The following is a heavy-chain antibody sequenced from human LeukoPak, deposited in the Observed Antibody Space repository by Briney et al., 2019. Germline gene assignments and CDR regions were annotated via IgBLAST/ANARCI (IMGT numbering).Heavy chain of an antibody. CDR2: IWYDGSNK. V-gene: IGHV3-33*06. J-gene: IGHJ4*01. CDR3: AKGIAAAGTGYNY. D-gene: IGHD6-13*01. Sequence: GRSLRLSCAASGFTFSSYGMHWVRQAPGKGLEWVAVIWYDGSNKYYADSVKGRFTISRDNSKNTLYLQMNSLRAEDTAVYYCAKGIAAAGTGYNYWGQEPWSPSPQ. CDR1: GFTFSSYG.